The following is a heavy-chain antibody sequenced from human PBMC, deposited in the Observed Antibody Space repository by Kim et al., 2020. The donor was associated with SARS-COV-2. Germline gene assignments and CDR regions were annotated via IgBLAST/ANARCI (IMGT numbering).Heavy chain of an antibody. Sequence: SPSFQGQVTISADKSISTAYLQWSSLKASDTAMYYCARGGSGGRPHYFDYWGQGTLVTVSS. CDR3: ARGGSGGRPHYFDY. J-gene: IGHJ4*02. V-gene: IGHV5-51*01. D-gene: IGHD2-15*01.